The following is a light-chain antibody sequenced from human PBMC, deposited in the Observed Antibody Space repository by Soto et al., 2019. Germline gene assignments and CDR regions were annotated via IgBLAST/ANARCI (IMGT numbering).Light chain of an antibody. CDR3: QQYGSVPLT. CDR1: QSVSTSY. J-gene: IGKJ4*01. CDR2: GAS. V-gene: IGKV3-20*01. Sequence: EIVLTQSPGTLSLSPGERATLSCRARQSVSTSYLAWYQQKPGQAPMLLIYGASSRATGIPDRFSGSGSGADFALTISRLEPEDLAVYYCQQYGSVPLTFGGGTKVEIK.